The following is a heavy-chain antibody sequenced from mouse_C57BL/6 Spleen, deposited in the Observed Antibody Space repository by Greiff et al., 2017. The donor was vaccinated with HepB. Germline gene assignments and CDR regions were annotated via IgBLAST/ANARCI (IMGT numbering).Heavy chain of an antibody. V-gene: IGHV2-5*01. CDR2: IWRGGST. J-gene: IGHJ1*03. CDR1: GFSLTSYG. Sequence: VKLQESGPGLVQPSQSLSITCTVSGFSLTSYGVHWVRQSPGKGLEWLGVIWRGGSTDYNAAFMSRLSITKDNSKSQVFFKMNSLQADDTAIYYCAKNDGYYGYFDVWGTGTTVTVSS. CDR3: AKNDGYYGYFDV. D-gene: IGHD2-3*01.